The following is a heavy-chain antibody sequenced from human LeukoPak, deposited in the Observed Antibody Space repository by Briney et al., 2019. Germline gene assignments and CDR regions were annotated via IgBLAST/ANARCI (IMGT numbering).Heavy chain of an antibody. D-gene: IGHD3-10*01. CDR3: ARGRFGERGYYYYGMDV. V-gene: IGHV1-18*01. CDR1: GYTFTSYG. Sequence: ASVNVSCKASGYTFTSYGISWVRQAPGQGLEWMGWISAYNGNTNYAQKLQGRVTMTTDTSTSTAYMELRSLRSDDTAVYYCARGRFGERGYYYYGMDVWGQGTTVTVSS. CDR2: ISAYNGNT. J-gene: IGHJ6*02.